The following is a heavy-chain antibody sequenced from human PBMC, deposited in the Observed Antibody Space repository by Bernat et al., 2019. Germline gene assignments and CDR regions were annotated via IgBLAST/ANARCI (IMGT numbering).Heavy chain of an antibody. Sequence: QVQLQESGPGLVKPSQTLSLTCTVSGGSISSGGYYWSWIRQHPGQGLEWIGYIYYSGSTYYNPSLKSQVTISVDTSKNQFSLTLSSVTASYTAMYYCARLYYQYRLLLGYFDYWGQGTLVTVSS. CDR3: ARLYYQYRLLLGYFDY. V-gene: IGHV4-31*01. J-gene: IGHJ4*02. D-gene: IGHD2-2*01. CDR2: IYYSGST. CDR1: GGSISSGGYY.